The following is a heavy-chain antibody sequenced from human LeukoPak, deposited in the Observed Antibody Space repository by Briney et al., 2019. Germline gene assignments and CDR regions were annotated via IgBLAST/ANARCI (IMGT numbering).Heavy chain of an antibody. CDR2: IYYSGST. CDR3: ARGRTWFIAATGQPYYYFDY. J-gene: IGHJ4*02. D-gene: IGHD6-13*01. V-gene: IGHV4-30-4*01. Sequence: SQTLSLTCTVSGGSISSGDYYWSWIRQPPGKGLEWIGYIYYSGSTNYNPSLKSRVTISVDTSKNQFSLKLSSVTAADTAVYYCARGRTWFIAATGQPYYYFDYWGQGTLVTVSS. CDR1: GGSISSGDYY.